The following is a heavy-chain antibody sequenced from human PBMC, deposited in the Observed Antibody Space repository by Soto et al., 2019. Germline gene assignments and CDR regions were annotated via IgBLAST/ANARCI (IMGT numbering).Heavy chain of an antibody. Sequence: EVQLWESGGGLVQPGGSLRLSCAVSGFTFSSHVMSWVRQAPGKGLEWVSAISGTGGTYYADSVKGRFTISRDNSKNALYLQMNNLRDEDTAVYYCAKDRRGAYCSGGICYSPDYWGQGTQVIVSS. D-gene: IGHD2-15*01. CDR3: AKDRRGAYCSGGICYSPDY. V-gene: IGHV3-23*01. CDR2: ISGTGGT. CDR1: GFTFSSHV. J-gene: IGHJ4*02.